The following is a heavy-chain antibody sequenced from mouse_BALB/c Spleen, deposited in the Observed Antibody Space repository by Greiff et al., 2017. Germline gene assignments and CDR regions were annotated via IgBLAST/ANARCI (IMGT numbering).Heavy chain of an antibody. V-gene: IGHV7-3*02. D-gene: IGHD2-14*01. CDR3: ARSSPYYRYDFAY. Sequence: EVHLVESGGGLVQPGGSLRLSCATSGFTFTDYYMSWVRQPPGKALEWLGFIRNKANGYTTEYSASVKGRFTISRDNSQSILYLQMNTLRAEDSATYYCARSSPYYRYDFAYWGQGTLVTVSA. CDR2: IRNKANGYTT. CDR1: GFTFTDYY. J-gene: IGHJ3*01.